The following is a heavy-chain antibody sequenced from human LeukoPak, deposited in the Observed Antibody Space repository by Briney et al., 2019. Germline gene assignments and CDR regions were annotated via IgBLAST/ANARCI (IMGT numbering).Heavy chain of an antibody. CDR1: GFTFSNYW. CDR2: INQDGSEE. J-gene: IGHJ4*02. Sequence: GGSLRLSCAASGFTFSNYWMTWVRQAPGKGLEWVAHINQDGSEEHYMDSVKARFTISRDNAKNSLSLQMNSLRAEDTAVYYCVRDGGVSGYDLLDYWGQGTLVTVSS. CDR3: VRDGGVSGYDLLDY. V-gene: IGHV3-7*01. D-gene: IGHD5-12*01.